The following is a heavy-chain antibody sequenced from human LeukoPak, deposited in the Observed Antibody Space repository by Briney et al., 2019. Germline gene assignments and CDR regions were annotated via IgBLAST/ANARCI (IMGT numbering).Heavy chain of an antibody. Sequence: ASVKVSCKASGGTFSSYAISWVRQAPGQGLEWMGRIIPILGIANYAQKFQGRVTITADKSTSTAYMELSSLRSEDTAVYYCARARRATINHYYGMDVWGQGTTVTVSS. J-gene: IGHJ6*02. CDR3: ARARRATINHYYGMDV. CDR1: GGTFSSYA. CDR2: IIPILGIA. V-gene: IGHV1-69*04. D-gene: IGHD5-12*01.